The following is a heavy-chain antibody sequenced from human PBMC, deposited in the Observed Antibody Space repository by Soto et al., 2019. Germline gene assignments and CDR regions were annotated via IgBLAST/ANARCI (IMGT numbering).Heavy chain of an antibody. CDR1: SYTFTSYG. D-gene: IGHD3-16*02. CDR2: ITAYNGNT. Sequence: GASVKVSCKASSYTFTSYGFSWVRQAPGQGLEWMGCITAYNGNTKYAQKWQGRVTMTTDTSTSTAYMELRSLRSDDTAVYYCAREGPNHRLSWGQGTLVTVSS. V-gene: IGHV1-18*01. J-gene: IGHJ5*02. CDR3: AREGPNHRLS.